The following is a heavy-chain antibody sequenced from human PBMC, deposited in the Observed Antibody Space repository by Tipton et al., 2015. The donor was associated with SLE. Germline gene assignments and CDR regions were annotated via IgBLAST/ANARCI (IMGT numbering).Heavy chain of an antibody. Sequence: LRLSCTVSGGSISRGSYYWSWIRQPAGKGLEWIGRIYTSGSTNYNPSLKSRITISVDTSKNQFSLKLSSVTAADTAVYYCARGDFWSGREWFGPWGQGALVTDSS. J-gene: IGHJ5*02. CDR2: IYTSGST. CDR3: ARGDFWSGREWFGP. V-gene: IGHV4-61*02. D-gene: IGHD3-3*01. CDR1: GGSISRGSYY.